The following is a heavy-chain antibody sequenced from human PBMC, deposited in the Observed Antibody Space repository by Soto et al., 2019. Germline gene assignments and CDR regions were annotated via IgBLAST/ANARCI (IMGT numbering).Heavy chain of an antibody. Sequence: QVQLVESGGGVVQPGRSLRLSCAASGFTFSSYAMHWVRQAPGKGLEWVAVISYDGSNKYYADSVKGRFTISRDNSKNTLYLQMNSLRAEDTAVYYCARDIVVVVAATNVDYWGQGTLVTVSS. CDR1: GFTFSSYA. V-gene: IGHV3-30-3*01. J-gene: IGHJ4*02. CDR2: ISYDGSNK. CDR3: ARDIVVVVAATNVDY. D-gene: IGHD2-15*01.